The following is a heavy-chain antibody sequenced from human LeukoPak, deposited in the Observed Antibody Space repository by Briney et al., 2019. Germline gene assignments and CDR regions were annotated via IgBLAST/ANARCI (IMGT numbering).Heavy chain of an antibody. D-gene: IGHD1-14*01. V-gene: IGHV3-21*01. CDR1: GLTFSTSG. Sequence: KPGGSLRLSCTASGLTFSTSGFNWVRQAPGKGLEWVASIGPTGSDRYHADSMKGRFTISRDKDNKFMYLQMNSLRAEDTAVYYCATETNGRHYDYWGQGTLLTVSS. J-gene: IGHJ4*02. CDR3: ATETNGRHYDY. CDR2: IGPTGSDR.